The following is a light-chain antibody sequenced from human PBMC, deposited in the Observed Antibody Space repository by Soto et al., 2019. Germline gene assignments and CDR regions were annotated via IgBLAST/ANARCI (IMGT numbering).Light chain of an antibody. CDR1: SSDVGSYNF. V-gene: IGLV2-23*01. J-gene: IGLJ3*02. CDR3: CSYAGSSTWV. CDR2: EGS. Sequence: QSALTQPASVSGSPGQSITISCTGSSSDVGSYNFVSWHQQHPGKAPKLMIYEGSKRPSGVSNRFSGSKSGNTASLTISGLQAEDEADYYCCSYAGSSTWVFSGGTKVTVL.